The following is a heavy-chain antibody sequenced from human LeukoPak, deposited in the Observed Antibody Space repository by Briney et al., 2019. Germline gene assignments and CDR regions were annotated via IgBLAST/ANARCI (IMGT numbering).Heavy chain of an antibody. D-gene: IGHD3-9*01. V-gene: IGHV1-69*04. J-gene: IGHJ5*02. Sequence: VASVKVSCKASGYTFTNYAISWVRQAPGQGLEWMGRIIPILGIANYAQKFQGRVTITADKSTSTAYMELSSLRSEDTAVYYCARSPLRYFDWFAWFDPWGQGTLVTVSS. CDR2: IIPILGIA. CDR3: ARSPLRYFDWFAWFDP. CDR1: GYTFTNYA.